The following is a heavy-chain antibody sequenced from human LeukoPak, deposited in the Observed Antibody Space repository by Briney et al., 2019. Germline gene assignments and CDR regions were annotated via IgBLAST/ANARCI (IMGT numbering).Heavy chain of an antibody. CDR2: IYNRGST. Sequence: SETLSLTCTVSGGSISSYYWSWIRRPPGKGLEWIGYIYNRGSTNYNPSLKSRVTISVDTSKNQFSLKLRSVTAADTAVYFCARQYYDILTGYYPNWYFDLWGRGTLVTVSS. CDR3: ARQYYDILTGYYPNWYFDL. D-gene: IGHD3-9*01. J-gene: IGHJ2*01. CDR1: GGSISSYY. V-gene: IGHV4-59*08.